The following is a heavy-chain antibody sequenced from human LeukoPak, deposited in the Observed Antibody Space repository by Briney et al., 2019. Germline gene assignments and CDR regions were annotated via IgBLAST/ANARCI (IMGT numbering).Heavy chain of an antibody. CDR2: INHSGST. J-gene: IGHJ4*02. D-gene: IGHD5-24*01. CDR1: GGSFSGYY. Sequence: PSETLSLTCAVYGGSFSGYYWSWIRQPPGKGLEWIGEINHSGSTNYNPSLKSRVTISVDTSKNQFSLKLSSVTAADTAVYYCARGTRWLQPYLDYWGQGTLVTVSS. CDR3: ARGTRWLQPYLDY. V-gene: IGHV4-34*01.